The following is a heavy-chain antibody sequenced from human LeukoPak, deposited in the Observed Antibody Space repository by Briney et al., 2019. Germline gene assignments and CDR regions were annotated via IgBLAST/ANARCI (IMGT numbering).Heavy chain of an antibody. V-gene: IGHV4-59*12. CDR3: ATGYTSGWGVY. J-gene: IGHJ4*02. D-gene: IGHD6-19*01. CDR2: IYNSGST. CDR1: GGSISSYY. Sequence: PSETLSLTCTVSGGSISSYYWSWIRQPPGKGLECIGYIYNSGSTNYNPSLKSRVTMSVDTSKNQFSLILRSVTAADTAVYYCATGYTSGWGVYWGQGTLVTVSS.